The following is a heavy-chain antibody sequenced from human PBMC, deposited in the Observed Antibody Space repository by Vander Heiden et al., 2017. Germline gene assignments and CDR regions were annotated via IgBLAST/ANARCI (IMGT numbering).Heavy chain of an antibody. CDR3: ARDSGMSRRYFDC. V-gene: IGHV3-48*01. Sequence: EVELVESGGGLVQPGGSLRLSCAASGFPFSSYAMTGVRQAPGRGLEWVSYISSSSGTRSYADPPKGRFTISRDNAKNSLYLQMNSLRADDTAVYYCARDSGMSRRYFDCWGQGTLVTVSS. J-gene: IGHJ4*02. CDR2: ISSSSGTR. D-gene: IGHD1-20*01. CDR1: GFPFSSYA.